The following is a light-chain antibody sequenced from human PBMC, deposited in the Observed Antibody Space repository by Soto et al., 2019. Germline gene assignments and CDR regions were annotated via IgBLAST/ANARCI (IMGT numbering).Light chain of an antibody. CDR1: RSISSY. Sequence: TQMTQSPLSLSASVGEKIIITCRASRSISSYVSWYQQKPGQAPKLLIYAASSLQSGVPSRFSGSGSGTDFTLTISSLQPEDFATYYCQQSYSTPWTFGQGTKVDNK. J-gene: IGKJ1*01. CDR3: QQSYSTPWT. CDR2: AAS. V-gene: IGKV1-39*01.